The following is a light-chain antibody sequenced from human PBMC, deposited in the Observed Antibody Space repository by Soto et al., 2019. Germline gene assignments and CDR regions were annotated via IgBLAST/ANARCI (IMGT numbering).Light chain of an antibody. V-gene: IGKV3-11*01. CDR3: QQRSNWPPSNT. CDR2: DAS. CDR1: QSVSSY. Sequence: EIVLTQSPATLSLSPGERATLSCRASQSVSSYLTWYQQKPGQAPRLLIYDASNRATGIPARFSGSGSGTDFTLTISSLEAEDFAVYYCQQRSNWPPSNTFGQGTRLEIK. J-gene: IGKJ5*01.